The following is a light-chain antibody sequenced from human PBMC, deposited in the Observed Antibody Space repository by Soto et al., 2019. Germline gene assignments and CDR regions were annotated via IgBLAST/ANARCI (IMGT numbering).Light chain of an antibody. V-gene: IGKV1-5*03. CDR3: QQYNIPYT. CDR1: QTISSW. J-gene: IGKJ2*01. CDR2: KAS. Sequence: DIQMTQSPSTLSASVGDRVTITCRASQTISSWLAWNQQKPGKPPKLLIYKASSLESGVPSRFSGSGSWTELTLTISSLQLDDVATYYCQQYNIPYTVGQGTKLEIK.